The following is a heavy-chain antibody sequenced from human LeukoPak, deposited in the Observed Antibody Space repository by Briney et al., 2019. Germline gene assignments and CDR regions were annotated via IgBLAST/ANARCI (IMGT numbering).Heavy chain of an antibody. CDR2: ISGSGGST. V-gene: IGHV3-23*01. D-gene: IGHD4-17*01. Sequence: GGSLRLSCAASGFTFSSYAMSWVRQAPGKGLEWVSAISGSGGSTYYADSVKGRFTVSRDNAKNSMFLQMNSLRAEDTAVYYCARERRLRETDSWGQGTLVTVSS. J-gene: IGHJ4*02. CDR3: ARERRLRETDS. CDR1: GFTFSSYA.